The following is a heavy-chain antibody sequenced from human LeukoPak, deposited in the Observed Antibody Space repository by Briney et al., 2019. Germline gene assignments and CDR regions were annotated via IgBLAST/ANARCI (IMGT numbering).Heavy chain of an antibody. CDR3: ARGPYSYDSSGAFDI. CDR2: VSYREGS. J-gene: IGHJ3*02. Sequence: PSETLSLTCSVSGYSISSSAYYWGWIRQPPEKVLEWIGSVSYREGSYQNPSLKTRVTVSMDTSKNQFSLRLRSVTAADTAVYFCARGPYSYDSSGAFDIWGQGTMVTVSS. V-gene: IGHV4-39*07. CDR1: GYSISSSAYY. D-gene: IGHD3-22*01.